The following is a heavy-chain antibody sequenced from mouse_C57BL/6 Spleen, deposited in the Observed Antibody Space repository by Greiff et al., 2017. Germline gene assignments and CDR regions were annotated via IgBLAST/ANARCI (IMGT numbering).Heavy chain of an antibody. Sequence: QVQLQQPGAELVKPGASVKLSCKASGYTFTSYWMRWVKQRPGRGLEWIGRIDPNSGGSTHNEKFKSKASLTVAKPSSNTYMPLTCLTSEYSAIYYCARKSYGSSYDYAMDYWGQGTSVTVSS. CDR2: IDPNSGGS. CDR3: ARKSYGSSYDYAMDY. V-gene: IGHV1-72*01. J-gene: IGHJ4*01. D-gene: IGHD1-1*01. CDR1: GYTFTSYW.